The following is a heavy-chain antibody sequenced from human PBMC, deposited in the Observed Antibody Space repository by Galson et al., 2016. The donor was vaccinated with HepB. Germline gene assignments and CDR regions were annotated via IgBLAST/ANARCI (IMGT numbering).Heavy chain of an antibody. Sequence: SETLSLTCSASVGSVTSGNYPWSWIRQPPGKGLEWIGDIYYSGTTRYNPSLQSRVTVSLDTSKNQFSLKVTSVTVADTAVYYCARAGVTSGWLTATIKWFDPWGQGTRITVSS. CDR2: IYYSGTT. CDR3: ARAGVTSGWLTATIKWFDP. D-gene: IGHD6-19*01. J-gene: IGHJ5*02. CDR1: VGSVTSGNYP. V-gene: IGHV4-61*01.